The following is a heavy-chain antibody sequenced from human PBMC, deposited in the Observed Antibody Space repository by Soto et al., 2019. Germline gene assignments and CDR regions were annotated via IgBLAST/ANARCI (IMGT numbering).Heavy chain of an antibody. CDR2: ISSSGSTI. V-gene: IGHV3-11*01. Sequence: QVQLVESGGGLVKPGGSLRLSCAASGFTFSDYYMSWIRQAPGKGLEWVSYISSSGSTIYYADSVKGRFTISRDNAKNSLYLQMNSLIAEDTAVYYCAREDQPLLYYYYYGMDVWGQGTTVTVSS. D-gene: IGHD2-21*02. CDR3: AREDQPLLYYYYYGMDV. CDR1: GFTFSDYY. J-gene: IGHJ6*02.